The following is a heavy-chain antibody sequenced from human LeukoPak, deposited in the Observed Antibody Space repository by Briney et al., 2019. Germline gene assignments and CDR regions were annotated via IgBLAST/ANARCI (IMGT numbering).Heavy chain of an antibody. V-gene: IGHV3-11*01. D-gene: IGHD3-22*01. CDR1: GFTFSDYY. CDR2: ISSSGSTI. Sequence: GGSLRLSCAASGFTFSDYYMSWIRQAPGKGLEWVSYISSSGSTIYYADSVKGRFTISRDNAKNSLYLQMNSLGAEDTAVYYCARDRRTYYYDSKGFDIWGQGTMVTVSS. CDR3: ARDRRTYYYDSKGFDI. J-gene: IGHJ3*02.